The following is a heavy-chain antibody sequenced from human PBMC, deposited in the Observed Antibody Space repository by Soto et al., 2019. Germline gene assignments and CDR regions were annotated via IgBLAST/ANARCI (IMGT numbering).Heavy chain of an antibody. CDR1: GFNFKSYE. D-gene: IGHD3-9*01. V-gene: IGHV3-48*03. CDR2: ISVSGRTI. CDR3: GRRAPIYYDALTGYEEAGMDV. Sequence: VELVESGGDLVQPGGSLTLACAASGFNFKSYEMNWVRQAPGKGLEWISYISVSGRTIYYADSVKGRVNISRANAKNLVFLQMTSLGAEDTGIFSGGRRAPIYYDALTGYEEAGMDVWGQGTTVTVSS. J-gene: IGHJ6*02.